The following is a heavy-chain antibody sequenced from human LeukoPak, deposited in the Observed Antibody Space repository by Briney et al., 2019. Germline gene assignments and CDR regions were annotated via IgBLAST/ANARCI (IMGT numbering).Heavy chain of an antibody. CDR1: GFTLGGYG. J-gene: IGHJ4*02. V-gene: IGHV3-33*01. CDR3: TRYNNDHFDY. Sequence: PGGYLTLYCAGAGFTLGGYGMHWFRQTPGKGLEWVAVIAYDGSRAFYADSVKGRFTISRDNSKNTMSVQMDDLRAEDTAVYYCTRYNNDHFDYWGQGTLVTVSS. CDR2: IAYDGSRA. D-gene: IGHD1-14*01.